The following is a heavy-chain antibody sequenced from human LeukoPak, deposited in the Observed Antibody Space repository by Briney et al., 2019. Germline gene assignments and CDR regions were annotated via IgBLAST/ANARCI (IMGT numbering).Heavy chain of an antibody. Sequence: SETLSLTCTVSGGSISSYYWSWIRQPPGKGQEWIGYIYYSGSTNYNPYLKSRVTISVDTSKNQFSLTLSSVTAADTAVYYCARHGVGPDYYSYYLVVWGKGTTVTVSS. D-gene: IGHD1-26*01. CDR1: GGSISSYY. CDR2: IYYSGST. V-gene: IGHV4-59*08. J-gene: IGHJ6*03. CDR3: ARHGVGPDYYSYYLVV.